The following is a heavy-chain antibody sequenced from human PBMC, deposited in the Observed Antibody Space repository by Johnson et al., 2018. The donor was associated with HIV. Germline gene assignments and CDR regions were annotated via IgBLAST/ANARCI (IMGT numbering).Heavy chain of an antibody. J-gene: IGHJ3*02. CDR1: GFTFSNHG. D-gene: IGHD7-27*01. Sequence: VQLVESGGDVVQPGRSQRLSCAASGFTFSNHGMPWVRQAPGKGLEWVAVISFDGSNKYYADSVTGRFTISRDNSNNKLYLQMNSLRADDTAVYYCAKDRNWGASGGFDIWGQGTMLTVSS. CDR3: AKDRNWGASGGFDI. V-gene: IGHV3-30*18. CDR2: ISFDGSNK.